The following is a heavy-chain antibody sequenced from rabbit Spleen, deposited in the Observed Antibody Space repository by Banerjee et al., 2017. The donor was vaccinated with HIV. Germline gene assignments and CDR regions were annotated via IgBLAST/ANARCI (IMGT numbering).Heavy chain of an antibody. CDR1: GIDFSSYYY. D-gene: IGHD2-1*01. CDR3: ARSSRGTATNL. J-gene: IGHJ4*01. CDR2: IVTDSGST. V-gene: IGHV1S40*01. Sequence: QSLEESGGGLVKPGGTLTLTCKASGIDFSSYYYMCWVRQAPGKGLEWIACIVTDSGSTYYASWAKGRFTISKTSSTTVTLQMTSLTAADTATYFCARSSRGTATNLWGPGTLVTVS.